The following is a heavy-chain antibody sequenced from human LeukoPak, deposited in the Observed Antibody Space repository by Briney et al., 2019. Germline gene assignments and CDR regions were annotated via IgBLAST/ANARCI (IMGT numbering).Heavy chain of an antibody. D-gene: IGHD3-10*01. CDR3: ASHPRVLIWFGEYPYYFDY. J-gene: IGHJ4*02. CDR1: GGSISSSSYY. V-gene: IGHV4-39*01. Sequence: PSETLSLTCTVSGGSISSSSYYWGWIRQPPGKGLEWIGSIYYSGSTYYNPSLKSRVTISVDTSKNQFSLKLSSVTAADTAVYYCASHPRVLIWFGEYPYYFDYWRQGTLVTVSS. CDR2: IYYSGST.